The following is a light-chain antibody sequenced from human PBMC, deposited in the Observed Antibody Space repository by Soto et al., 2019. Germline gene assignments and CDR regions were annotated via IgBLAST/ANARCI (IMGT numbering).Light chain of an antibody. V-gene: IGLV1-44*01. CDR2: SNN. J-gene: IGLJ3*02. CDR1: SSNIGSNT. Sequence: QSVLTQPPSASGTPGQRVTISCSGSSSNIGSNTVNWYQQLPGTAPKLLIYSNNQRPPGVPDRFSGSKSGTSASLAISGLQSEDEADYYCAAWDDSLNGQVFGGGTKVTV. CDR3: AAWDDSLNGQV.